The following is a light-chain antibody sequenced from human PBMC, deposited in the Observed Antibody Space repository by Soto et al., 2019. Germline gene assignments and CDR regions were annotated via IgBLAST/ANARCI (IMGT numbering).Light chain of an antibody. Sequence: EIVLTQSPATLSLSPGERATLSCRASQSVSSDLAWYQQKPAQAPRLLIYDASNRATGIPARFSGSGSGTDFTLTISSLEPEDFAVYYCQKRSNWPPFTFGGGTKVEIK. CDR1: QSVSSD. V-gene: IGKV3-11*01. CDR3: QKRSNWPPFT. CDR2: DAS. J-gene: IGKJ4*01.